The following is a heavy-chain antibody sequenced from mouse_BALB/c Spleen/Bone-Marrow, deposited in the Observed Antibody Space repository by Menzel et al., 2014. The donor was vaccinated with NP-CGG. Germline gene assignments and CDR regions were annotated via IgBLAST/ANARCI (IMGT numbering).Heavy chain of an antibody. V-gene: IGHV1-7*01. J-gene: IGHJ4*01. CDR2: INPSTGDT. Sequence: VKLMESGAELAKPGASVKMSCKASGYTFTRYWMHWVKQRPGQGLEWIGYINPSTGDTEYNQKFKDKATLTADMSPSTAYMQLSSLTSEDSAVYYCARGDYEAMDSWGQGTSVTVSS. CDR1: GYTFTRYW. CDR3: ARGDYEAMDS. D-gene: IGHD2-13*01.